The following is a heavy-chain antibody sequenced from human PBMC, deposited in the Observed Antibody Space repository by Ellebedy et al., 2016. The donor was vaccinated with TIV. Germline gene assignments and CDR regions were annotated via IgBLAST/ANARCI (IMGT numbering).Heavy chain of an antibody. D-gene: IGHD4-17*01. J-gene: IGHJ2*01. V-gene: IGHV4-31*03. CDR3: ARTYGDYYWYFDL. CDR2: IYYSGST. CDR1: GGSISSGGYY. Sequence: MPSETLSLTCTVSGGSISSGGYYWSWIRQHPGKGLEWIGYIYYSGSTYYNPSLKSRVTISVDTSKNQFSLKLSSVTAADTAVYYCARTYGDYYWYFDLWGRGTLVTVSS.